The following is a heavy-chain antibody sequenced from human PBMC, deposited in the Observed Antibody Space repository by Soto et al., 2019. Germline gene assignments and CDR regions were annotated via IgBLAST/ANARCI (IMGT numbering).Heavy chain of an antibody. Sequence: RRLSCAASGFTFSNVWMGWVRQAPGKGLEWVGRIKSKTDGGTTDYAALVKGRFTISRDDSINTLYLQMNSLKTEDTAVYYCTPGSVKGAFDIWGQGTMVTVSS. J-gene: IGHJ3*02. V-gene: IGHV3-15*01. CDR1: GFTFSNVW. CDR2: IKSKTDGGTT. D-gene: IGHD4-17*01. CDR3: TPGSVKGAFDI.